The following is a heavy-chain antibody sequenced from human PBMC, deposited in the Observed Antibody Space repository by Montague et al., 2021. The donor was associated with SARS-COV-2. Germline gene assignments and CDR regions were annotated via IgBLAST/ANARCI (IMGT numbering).Heavy chain of an antibody. J-gene: IGHJ4*02. CDR3: AREYSSGVYFDY. V-gene: IGHV2-70*11. D-gene: IGHD6-19*01. CDR2: IDWXDDK. CDR1: GFSLSTSGMC. Sequence: PALVTPTQTLTLTCTFSGFSLSTSGMCVSWIRQPPGKALEWLARIDWXDDKYYSTSLKTRLTISKDTSKNQVVLTMTNMDPVDTATYYCAREYSSGVYFDYWGQGTLVTVSS.